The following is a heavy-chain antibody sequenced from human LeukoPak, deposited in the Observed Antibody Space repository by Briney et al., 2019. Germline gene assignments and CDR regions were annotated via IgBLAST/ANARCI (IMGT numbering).Heavy chain of an antibody. CDR2: IYYSGST. V-gene: IGHV4-59*01. J-gene: IGHJ4*02. D-gene: IGHD4-17*01. CDR3: ARGIKDYGDYYFDY. Sequence: PSETLSLTCTVSGGSLSRYYWSWSRQPPGKGLEWIGYIYYSGSTNYNPSLKSRVTISVDTSKNQFSLKLSSVTAADTAVYYCARGIKDYGDYYFDYWGQGTLVTVSS. CDR1: GGSLSRYY.